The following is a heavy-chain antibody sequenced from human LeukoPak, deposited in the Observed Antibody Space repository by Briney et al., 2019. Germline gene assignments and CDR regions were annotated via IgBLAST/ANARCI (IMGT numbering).Heavy chain of an antibody. D-gene: IGHD3-22*01. Sequence: GGSLRLSCAASGFRFSDYFMTWVRQAPGKGVECVANINTLGNEKYYPDSVKGRFTISRANAKTSLYLQMNNMRVEDTAVYYCVAQPTAGSSGYYYFDYWGQGTMVTVSS. J-gene: IGHJ4*02. CDR2: INTLGNEK. V-gene: IGHV3-7*01. CDR1: GFRFSDYF. CDR3: VAQPTAGSSGYYYFDY.